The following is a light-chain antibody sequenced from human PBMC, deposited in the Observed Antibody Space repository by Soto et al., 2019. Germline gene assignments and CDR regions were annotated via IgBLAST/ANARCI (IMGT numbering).Light chain of an antibody. CDR3: QVYGNSPMYT. CDR2: DAS. J-gene: IGKJ2*01. Sequence: EIVLTQSPATLSLSPGQRATLSCRASQSVGSYLAWYQQKPGQAPRLLIYDASNRATGIPARFSGSGSGTDFTLTISSLEPEDFAVYYCQVYGNSPMYTFGQGTRLEIK. V-gene: IGKV3-11*01. CDR1: QSVGSY.